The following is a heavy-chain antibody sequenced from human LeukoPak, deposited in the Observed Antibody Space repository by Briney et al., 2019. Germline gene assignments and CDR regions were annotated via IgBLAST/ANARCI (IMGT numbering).Heavy chain of an antibody. J-gene: IGHJ3*02. D-gene: IGHD3-10*01. CDR1: GFTFSNYA. Sequence: GGSLRLSCAASGFTFSNYAMTWVRQAPGKGLEWVSTISGSGRSTYYADSVKGRFTISRDNSKNTLYVQMNSLRAEDTAIYYCAKDQHYQDDAFDIWGQGTMVTVSS. CDR3: AKDQHYQDDAFDI. CDR2: ISGSGRST. V-gene: IGHV3-23*01.